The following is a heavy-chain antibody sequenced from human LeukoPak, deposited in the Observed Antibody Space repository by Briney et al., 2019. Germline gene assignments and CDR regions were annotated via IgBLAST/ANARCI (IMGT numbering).Heavy chain of an antibody. CDR1: GFSVRTNY. CDR3: ARTFLSGDGYKAGYFDY. CDR2: IYSSGST. D-gene: IGHD5-24*01. J-gene: IGHJ4*02. V-gene: IGHV3-53*01. Sequence: PGGSLRLSCSVSGFSVRTNYMSWVRQAPGKGPEWVSLIYSSGSTYYTDSVKGRFTISRDNSQNTVYLHMNSLSAEDTAVYYCARTFLSGDGYKAGYFDYWGLGTLVTVSS.